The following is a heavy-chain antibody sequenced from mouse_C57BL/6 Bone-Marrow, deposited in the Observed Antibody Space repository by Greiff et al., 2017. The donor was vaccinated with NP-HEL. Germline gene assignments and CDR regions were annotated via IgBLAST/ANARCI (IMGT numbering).Heavy chain of an antibody. J-gene: IGHJ2*01. D-gene: IGHD2-5*01. CDR3: TRPYYSNYVDFDY. V-gene: IGHV1-15*01. CDR2: IDPETGGT. CDR1: GYTFTDYE. Sequence: QVQLQQSGAELVRPGASVTLSCKASGYTFTDYEMHWVKQTPVHGLEWIGAIDPETGGTAYNQKFKGKAILTADKSSSTAYMELRSLTSEDSAVYYCTRPYYSNYVDFDYWGQGTTLTVSS.